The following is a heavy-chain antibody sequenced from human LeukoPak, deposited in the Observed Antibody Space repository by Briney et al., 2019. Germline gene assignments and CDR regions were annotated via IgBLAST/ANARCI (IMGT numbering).Heavy chain of an antibody. D-gene: IGHD3-10*01. J-gene: IGHJ4*02. CDR2: IGGSGDFT. Sequence: GGSLRLSCEASGFTFSSYAMSWVRQAPGKGLEWVSAIGGSGDFTYYAEYVRGRFTISRDNSEKTLYLQMNSLRAEDTAVYYCAKADRGWGVITKDWGQGTLVTVSS. V-gene: IGHV3-23*01. CDR3: AKADRGWGVITKD. CDR1: GFTFSSYA.